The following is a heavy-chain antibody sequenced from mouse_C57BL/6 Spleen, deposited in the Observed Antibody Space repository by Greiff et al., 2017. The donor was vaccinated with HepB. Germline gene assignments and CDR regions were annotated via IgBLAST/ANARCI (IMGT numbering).Heavy chain of an antibody. CDR1: GYTFTSYW. CDR2: IDPSDSYT. V-gene: IGHV1-50*01. Sequence: QVQLQQPGAELVKPGASVKLSCKASGYTFTSYWMQWVKQRPGQGLEWIGEIDPSDSYTNYNQKFKGKATLTVDTSSSTAYMQLSSLTAEDSAVYYCASHDSYWGQGTLVTVSA. D-gene: IGHD2-4*01. J-gene: IGHJ3*01. CDR3: ASHDSY.